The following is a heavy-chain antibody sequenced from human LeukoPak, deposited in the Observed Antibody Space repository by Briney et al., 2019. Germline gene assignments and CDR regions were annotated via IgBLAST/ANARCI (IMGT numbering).Heavy chain of an antibody. D-gene: IGHD5-12*01. J-gene: IGHJ6*02. CDR3: ARGGYYYYYGMDV. Sequence: SETLSLTCAVYSGTFSGYYWSWIRQPPGKGLEWIGEINHRGSTYYNPSLKSRVTISVDTSKNQFSLKLSSVAAADTAVYYCARGGYYYYYGMDVWGQGTTVTVSS. V-gene: IGHV4-34*09. CDR2: INHRGST. CDR1: SGTFSGYY.